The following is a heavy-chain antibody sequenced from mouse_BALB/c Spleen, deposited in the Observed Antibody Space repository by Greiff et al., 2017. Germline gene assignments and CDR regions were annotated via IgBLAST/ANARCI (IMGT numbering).Heavy chain of an antibody. J-gene: IGHJ3*01. CDR2: IYPGGGYT. CDR1: GYTFTNYW. Sequence: QVQLQQSGAELVRPGTSVKISCKASGYTFTNYWLGWVKQRPGHGLEWIGDIYPGGGYTNYNEKFKGKATLTADTSSSTAYMQLSSLTSEDSAVYFCARGDIYDYDGWFAYWGQGTLVTVSA. D-gene: IGHD2-4*01. V-gene: IGHV1-63*02. CDR3: ARGDIYDYDGWFAY.